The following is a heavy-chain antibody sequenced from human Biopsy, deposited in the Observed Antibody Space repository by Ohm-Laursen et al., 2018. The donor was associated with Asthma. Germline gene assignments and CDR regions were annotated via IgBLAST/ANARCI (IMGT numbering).Heavy chain of an antibody. CDR3: ARWGSFGFDY. Sequence: TLSLTCTVSGGSISSYYWSWIRQPPGKGLEWIGYIYYSGSTNYNPSLKSRVTISVDTSKNQFSLKLSSVTAADTAVYCCARWGSFGFDYWGQGTLVTVSS. CDR2: IYYSGST. D-gene: IGHD7-27*01. V-gene: IGHV4-59*01. J-gene: IGHJ4*02. CDR1: GGSISSYY.